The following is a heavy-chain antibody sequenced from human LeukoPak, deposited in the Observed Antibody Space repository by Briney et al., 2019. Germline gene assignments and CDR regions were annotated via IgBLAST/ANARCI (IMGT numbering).Heavy chain of an antibody. J-gene: IGHJ4*02. CDR3: AKGHRYCTSGNCNSAVDY. CDR2: IGGGGGST. Sequence: PGGSLRLSCSMSGFTLSHYAMSWVRQTPGKGLEWVSTIGGGGGSTDYTDSVKGRFTISRDNSKNTLYLQMNSLGAEDTAVYYCAKGHRYCTSGNCNSAVDYWGQGTLSPSPQ. CDR1: GFTLSHYA. D-gene: IGHD2-15*01. V-gene: IGHV3-23*01.